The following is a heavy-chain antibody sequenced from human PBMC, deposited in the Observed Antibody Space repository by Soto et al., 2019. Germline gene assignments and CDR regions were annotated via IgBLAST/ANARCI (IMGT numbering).Heavy chain of an antibody. V-gene: IGHV4-34*01. CDR2: INHSGST. CDR1: GGSFSGYY. CDR3: AGGRAAPPPYYYGMDV. J-gene: IGHJ6*02. Sequence: SETLSLTCAVYGGSFSGYYWSWIRQPPGKGLEWIGEINHSGSTNYNPSLKSRVTISVDTSKNQFSLKLSSVTAADTAVYYCAGGRAAPPPYYYGMDVWGQGTTVTVSS. D-gene: IGHD6-6*01.